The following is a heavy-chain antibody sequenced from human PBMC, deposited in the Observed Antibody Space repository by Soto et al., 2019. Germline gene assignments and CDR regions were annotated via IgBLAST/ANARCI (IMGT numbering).Heavy chain of an antibody. J-gene: IGHJ2*01. Sequence: QVVESGGGLVVPGGSLRLSCAASGFPFRRYSMNWVRQAPGKGLEWVSYIDDSSISIHDADSVKGRFTISRDNAKNSLYLQMNSLRVEDTAVYYCAVGIAVARGYFDLWGRGTLVTVSS. CDR3: AVGIAVARGYFDL. D-gene: IGHD6-19*01. V-gene: IGHV3-48*01. CDR2: IDDSSISI. CDR1: GFPFRRYS.